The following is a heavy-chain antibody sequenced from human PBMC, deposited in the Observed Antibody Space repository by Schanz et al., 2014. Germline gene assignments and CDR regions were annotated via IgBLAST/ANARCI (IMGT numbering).Heavy chain of an antibody. D-gene: IGHD5-12*01. CDR1: FSPFAMYD. CDR3: ARGYSGYSHFDY. CDR2: INTNTANP. V-gene: IGHV7-4-1*02. J-gene: IGHJ4*02. Sequence: QVQLVQSGSSCKPPFSSFQVSFPSSFSPFAMYDMNWVRQAPGQGLEWMGWINTNTANPTYAQGFTGRFVYTLDASVPTAYLEISSLKAEDTAVYYCARGYSGYSHFDYWGQGALVTVSS.